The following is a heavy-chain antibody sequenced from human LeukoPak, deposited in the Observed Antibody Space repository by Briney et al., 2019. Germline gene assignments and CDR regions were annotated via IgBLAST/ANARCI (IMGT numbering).Heavy chain of an antibody. CDR1: GYTFTGYY. Sequence: ASVKVSCKASGYTFTGYYIHWVRRAPGQGPEWMGWIYPHSGGTNYAQKFQGRVTMTRDTSISTAYMELSRLRSDDTAVYYCARDQVDAGSYFAFFDYWGQGTLVTVSS. CDR3: ARDQVDAGSYFAFFDY. CDR2: IYPHSGGT. D-gene: IGHD1-26*01. V-gene: IGHV1-2*02. J-gene: IGHJ4*02.